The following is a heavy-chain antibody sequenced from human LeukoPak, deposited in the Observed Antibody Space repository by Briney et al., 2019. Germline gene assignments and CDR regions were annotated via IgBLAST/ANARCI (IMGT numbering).Heavy chain of an antibody. CDR1: GYTFTGYY. J-gene: IGHJ5*02. D-gene: IGHD6-13*01. CDR2: INPNSGGT. V-gene: IGHV1-2*02. CDR3: ARGQQLVLRYNWPDP. Sequence: ASVKVSCKASGYTFTGYYMHWVRQAPGQGLEWMGWINPNSGGTNYAQKFQGRVTMTSDTSISTAYMELSRLRSDDTAVYYCARGQQLVLRYNWPDPWGQGTLVTVSS.